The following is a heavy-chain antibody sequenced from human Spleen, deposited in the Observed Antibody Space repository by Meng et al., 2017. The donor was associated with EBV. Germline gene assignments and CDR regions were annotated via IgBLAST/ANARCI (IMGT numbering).Heavy chain of an antibody. CDR2: MHHSGST. J-gene: IGHJ4*02. D-gene: IGHD5-18*01. Sequence: LQRQESGLGLVKPSQNLSLTCAVSGVSISSGGYSWSWIRQPPGKGLEWIGYMHHSGSTYNNPSLKSRVTISVDRSKNQFSLKLSSVTAADTAVYYCAGGPTAMVTYFDYWGQGTLVTVSS. CDR3: AGGPTAMVTYFDY. V-gene: IGHV4-30-2*01. CDR1: GVSISSGGYS.